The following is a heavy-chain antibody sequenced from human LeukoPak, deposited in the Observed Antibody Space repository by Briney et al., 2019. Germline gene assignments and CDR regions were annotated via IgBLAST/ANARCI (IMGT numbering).Heavy chain of an antibody. V-gene: IGHV4-59*01. CDR2: HHYSGGT. J-gene: IGHJ6*03. CDR1: GAPITNYY. Sequence: SETLSLTCSVSGAPITNYYWSWIRQSPGKGLEWIGYHHYSGGTNYKASLKSRVTISIDTTRNQFSLTVTSVTAADIAVYYCARAPNYYYMDVWGKGTTVTVSS. D-gene: IGHD2-8*01. CDR3: ARAPNYYYMDV.